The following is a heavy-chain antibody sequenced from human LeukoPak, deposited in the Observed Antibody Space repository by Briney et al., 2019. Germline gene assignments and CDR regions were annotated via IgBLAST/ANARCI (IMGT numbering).Heavy chain of an antibody. Sequence: GESLQISCKGSGYSFNTYWIGWVRQMPGKGLEWMGIIYPGGSDTKYSPSFQGQVTISADKSISTAYLQWSSLKASDTAMYYCARPQDFGLTGMNAFDICGQGTMVTVSS. V-gene: IGHV5-51*01. CDR2: IYPGGSDT. D-gene: IGHD7-27*01. CDR3: ARPQDFGLTGMNAFDI. CDR1: GYSFNTYW. J-gene: IGHJ3*02.